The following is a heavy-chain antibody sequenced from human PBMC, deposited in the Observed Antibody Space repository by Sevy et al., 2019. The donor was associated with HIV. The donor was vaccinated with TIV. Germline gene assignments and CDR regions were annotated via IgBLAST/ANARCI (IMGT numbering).Heavy chain of an antibody. CDR1: GGSITSSNYY. V-gene: IGHV4-39*01. CDR3: ARLLGDSGFGRVMDV. J-gene: IGHJ6*02. D-gene: IGHD5-12*01. Sequence: SETLSLTCTVSGGSITSSNYYWGWIRQPPGKGLEWIGTSYYSGSTNYNVSLKSRVTISVDTSKNQFSLKLSSVTAADTAMYYCARLLGDSGFGRVMDVWGQGTTVTVSS. CDR2: SYYSGST.